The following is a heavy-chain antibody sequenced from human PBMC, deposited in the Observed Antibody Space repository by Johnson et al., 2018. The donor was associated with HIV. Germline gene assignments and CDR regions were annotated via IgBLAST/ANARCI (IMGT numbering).Heavy chain of an antibody. D-gene: IGHD6-6*01. Sequence: QVQLVESGGGLVKPGGSLRLSCAASGFSISDYYMSWIRQAPGKGLEWVAVISYDGSNKYYADSVKGRFTISRDNSKNTLYLQMNSLRAEDTAVYYCARDRGAGSSGAFDIWGQGTMVTVSS. CDR1: GFSISDYY. CDR3: ARDRGAGSSGAFDI. CDR2: ISYDGSNK. V-gene: IGHV3-30*03. J-gene: IGHJ3*02.